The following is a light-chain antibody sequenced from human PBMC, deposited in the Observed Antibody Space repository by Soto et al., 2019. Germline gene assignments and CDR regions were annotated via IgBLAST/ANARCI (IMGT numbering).Light chain of an antibody. CDR1: QSVSSNY. V-gene: IGKV3-20*01. Sequence: ESVLRQSPGTLSLSPGEKATLSCRASQSVSSNYLAWYQQKPGQAPRLLIYGASSRATGIPDRFTGSGSGTDFTLTISRLEPGDIAVYYCQQYDSTWTFGQGTKVEIK. CDR2: GAS. CDR3: QQYDSTWT. J-gene: IGKJ1*01.